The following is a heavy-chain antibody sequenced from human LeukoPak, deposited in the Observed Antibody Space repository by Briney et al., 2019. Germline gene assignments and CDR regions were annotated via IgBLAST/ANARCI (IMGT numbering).Heavy chain of an antibody. CDR3: ARRASGSYFLDY. CDR2: ISAYIGNT. V-gene: IGHV1-18*01. CDR1: GYTFTSYG. D-gene: IGHD1-26*01. J-gene: IGHJ4*02. Sequence: ASVKVSCKASGYTFTSYGISWVRQAPGQGLEWMGWISAYIGNTNYAQKLQGRVTMTTDTSTSTAYMELRSLRSGDTAVYYCARRASGSYFLDYWGQGTLVTVSS.